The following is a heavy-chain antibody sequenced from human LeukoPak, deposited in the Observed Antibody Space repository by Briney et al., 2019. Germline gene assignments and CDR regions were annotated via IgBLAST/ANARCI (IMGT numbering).Heavy chain of an antibody. CDR2: IYYGSSA. V-gene: IGHV4-59*01. CDR1: GGSISSYS. CDR3: ARLRDTAMVYPSFYFDY. Sequence: SETLSLTCTVSGGSISSYSWSWIRKHPGKGLESIGSIYYGSSANYNPSLKGRVTISVDTSKNQFSLKLSSVTAADTAVYYCARLRDTAMVYPSFYFDYWGQGTLVTVSS. J-gene: IGHJ4*02. D-gene: IGHD5-18*01.